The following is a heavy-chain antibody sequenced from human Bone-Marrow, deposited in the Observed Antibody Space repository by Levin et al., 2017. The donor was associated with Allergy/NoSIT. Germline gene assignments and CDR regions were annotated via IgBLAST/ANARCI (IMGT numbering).Heavy chain of an antibody. CDR1: GYTFTSYD. CDR2: MNPNSGNT. Sequence: ASVKVSCKASGYTFTSYDINWVRQATGQGLEWMGWMNPNSGNTGYAQKFQGRVTMTRNTSISTAYMELSSLRSEDTAVYYCARFGGSPGGITIFGVVPYGMDVWGQGTTVTVSS. V-gene: IGHV1-8*01. D-gene: IGHD3-3*01. CDR3: ARFGGSPGGITIFGVVPYGMDV. J-gene: IGHJ6*02.